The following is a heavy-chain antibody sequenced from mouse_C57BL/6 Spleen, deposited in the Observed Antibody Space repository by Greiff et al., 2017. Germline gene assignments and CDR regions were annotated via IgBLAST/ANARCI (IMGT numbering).Heavy chain of an antibody. CDR2: IYPGDGDT. CDR1: GYAFSSYW. CDR3: ARGTYYSNPSWYFDV. Sequence: QVQLQQSGAELVKPGASVTISCKASGYAFSSYWMNWVKQRPGKGLEWIGQIYPGDGDTNYNGKFKGKATLTADKSSSTAYMQLSSLTSEDSAVYFCARGTYYSNPSWYFDVWGTGTTVTVSS. J-gene: IGHJ1*03. D-gene: IGHD2-5*01. V-gene: IGHV1-80*01.